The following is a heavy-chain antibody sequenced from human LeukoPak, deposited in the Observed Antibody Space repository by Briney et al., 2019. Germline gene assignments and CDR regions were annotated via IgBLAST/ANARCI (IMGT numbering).Heavy chain of an antibody. CDR2: IIPIFGTA. CDR3: ARGFLEWLLGSGSYYYYMDV. D-gene: IGHD3-3*01. Sequence: GSSVKVSCKASGGTFSSYAISWVRQAPGQGLEWMGGIIPIFGTANYAQKFQGRVTITTDESTSTAYMELSSLRSEDTAVYYCARGFLEWLLGSGSYYYYMDVWGKGTTVTVSS. J-gene: IGHJ6*03. V-gene: IGHV1-69*05. CDR1: GGTFSSYA.